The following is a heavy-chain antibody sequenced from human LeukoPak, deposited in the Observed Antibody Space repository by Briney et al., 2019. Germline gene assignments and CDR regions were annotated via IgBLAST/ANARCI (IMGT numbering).Heavy chain of an antibody. CDR2: ISGSGGST. V-gene: IGHV3-23*01. Sequence: PGGSLRLSCAASGFSFNTYSMNWVRQTPGKGLEWVSAISGSGGSTYYADSVKGRFTISRDNSKNTLYLQMNSLRAEDTAVYYCAKVTWLRFPFDYWGQGTLVTVSS. CDR1: GFSFNTYS. D-gene: IGHD5-12*01. J-gene: IGHJ4*02. CDR3: AKVTWLRFPFDY.